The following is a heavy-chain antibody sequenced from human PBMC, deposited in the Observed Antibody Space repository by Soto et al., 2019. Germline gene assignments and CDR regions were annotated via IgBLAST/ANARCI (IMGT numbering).Heavy chain of an antibody. CDR1: GGTFSSYA. CDR3: ATPGIAAAGTGNWFDP. Sequence: QVQLVQSGAEVKKPGSSVKVSCKASGGTFSSYAISWARQAPGQGLEWMGGIIPIFGTANYAQKFQGRVTITADESTSTAYMELSSLRSEDTAVYYCATPGIAAAGTGNWFDPWGQGTLVTVSS. V-gene: IGHV1-69*01. D-gene: IGHD6-13*01. CDR2: IIPIFGTA. J-gene: IGHJ5*02.